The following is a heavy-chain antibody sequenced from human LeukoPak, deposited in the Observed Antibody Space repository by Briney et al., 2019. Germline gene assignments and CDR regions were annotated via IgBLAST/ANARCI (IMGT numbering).Heavy chain of an antibody. J-gene: IGHJ3*02. D-gene: IGHD4-17*01. CDR2: IKQDGSGK. V-gene: IGHV3-7*03. CDR3: ARDGTTVTTGNAFDI. Sequence: GGSLRLSCAASGFTFSSYWMSWVRQAPGKGLEWVANIKQDGSGKYYVDSVKGRSTISGDNAKNSLYLQMNSLRAEDTAVYYCARDGTTVTTGNAFDIWGQGTMVTVSS. CDR1: GFTFSSYW.